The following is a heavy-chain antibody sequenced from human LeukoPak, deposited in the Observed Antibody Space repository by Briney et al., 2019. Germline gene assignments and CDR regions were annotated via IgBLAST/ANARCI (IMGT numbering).Heavy chain of an antibody. CDR2: ISSSSSYI. CDR1: GFTFSSYS. J-gene: IGHJ6*03. D-gene: IGHD2-15*01. CDR3: AKLIGYCSGGSCYEPNYYYYYMDV. Sequence: PGGSLRLSCAASGFTFSSYSMNWVRQAPGKGLEWVSSISSSSSYIYYADSVKGRFTISRDNSKNTLYLQMNSLRAEDTAVYYCAKLIGYCSGGSCYEPNYYYYYMDVWGKGTTVTVSS. V-gene: IGHV3-21*01.